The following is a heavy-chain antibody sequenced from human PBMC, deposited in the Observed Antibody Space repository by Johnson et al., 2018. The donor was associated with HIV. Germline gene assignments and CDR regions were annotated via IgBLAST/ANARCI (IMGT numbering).Heavy chain of an antibody. CDR1: GFRFDDYG. CDR2: IDWNGGRQ. J-gene: IGHJ3*02. Sequence: VQLVESGGGVVRPGGSLRLSCAASGFRFDDYGMSWVRQAPGKGLEWVSGIDWNGGRQGYVDSVKGRFTISRDNAKNSLYMEMNSLRAEDTALYYCASGDELGDDAFDIWGQGTMVTVSS. CDR3: ASGDELGDDAFDI. D-gene: IGHD7-27*01. V-gene: IGHV3-20*04.